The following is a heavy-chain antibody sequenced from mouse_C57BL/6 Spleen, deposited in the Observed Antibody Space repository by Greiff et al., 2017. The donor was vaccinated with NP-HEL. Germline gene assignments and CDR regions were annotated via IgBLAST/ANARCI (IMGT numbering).Heavy chain of an antibody. CDR1: GFTFSSYA. V-gene: IGHV5-4*01. D-gene: IGHD4-1*01. Sequence: EVHLVESGGGLVKPGGSLKLSCAASGFTFSSYAMSWVRQTPEKRLEWVATISDGGSYTYYPDNVKGRFTISRDNAKNNLYLQMSHLKSEDTAMYYCARDQLTGFSWFAYWGQGTLVTVSA. J-gene: IGHJ3*01. CDR3: ARDQLTGFSWFAY. CDR2: ISDGGSYT.